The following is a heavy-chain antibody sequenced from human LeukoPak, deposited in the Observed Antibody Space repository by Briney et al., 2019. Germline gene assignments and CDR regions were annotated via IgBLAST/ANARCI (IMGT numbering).Heavy chain of an antibody. CDR1: GFTFSSYG. CDR3: AKVYVGAGSDYYYMDV. CDR2: ISGSGGST. J-gene: IGHJ6*03. D-gene: IGHD3-10*01. V-gene: IGHV3-23*01. Sequence: GGSLRLSCAASGFTFSSYGMHWVRQAPGKGLEWVSAISGSGGSTYYADSVKGRFTISRDNSKNTLYLQMNSLRAEDTAVYYCAKVYVGAGSDYYYMDVWGKGTTVTVSS.